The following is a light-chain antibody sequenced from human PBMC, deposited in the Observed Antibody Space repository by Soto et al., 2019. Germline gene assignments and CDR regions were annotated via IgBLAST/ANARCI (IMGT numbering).Light chain of an antibody. CDR1: QSIRNW. CDR2: DAS. J-gene: IGKJ1*01. V-gene: IGKV1-5*01. CDR3: QEYNSYTWT. Sequence: DIQLTQSPSFLSASAGDRVTITCRASQSIRNWLAWYQQKPGKVPKLLIYDASSLASGVPSRFSGSGSGTEFTLTISSLQPDDFASFYCQEYNSYTWTFGQGTKVDIK.